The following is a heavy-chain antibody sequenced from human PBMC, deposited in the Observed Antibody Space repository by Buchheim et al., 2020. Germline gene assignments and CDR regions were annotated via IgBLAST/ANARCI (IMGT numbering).Heavy chain of an antibody. CDR1: GYKFIAYW. J-gene: IGHJ6*02. Sequence: EVQLVQSGAEVKKPGESLKISCTVSGYKFIAYWIGWVRQKPGKGLEWMGIIYPADSDTRYSPSFQGQVTIPVDKSINTAYPQWSSLKASDTAMYFCASSVAVAGISPYCYYGMDVWGQGTT. CDR2: IYPADSDT. CDR3: ASSVAVAGISPYCYYGMDV. D-gene: IGHD6-19*01. V-gene: IGHV5-51*01.